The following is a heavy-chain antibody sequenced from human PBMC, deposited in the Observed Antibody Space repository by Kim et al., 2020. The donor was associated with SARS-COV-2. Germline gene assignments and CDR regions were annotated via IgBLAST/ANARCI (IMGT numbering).Heavy chain of an antibody. D-gene: IGHD3-10*01. Sequence: GGSPRLSCAASGFAFSSYLMHWVRQAPGKGLVWVSYIRNDGRTTEYADSVRGRFTISRDNTKSTLYLQMNSLRVDDTAMYFCVRGGEPPFYWGQGTLVTVSP. J-gene: IGHJ4*02. CDR2: IRNDGRTT. CDR3: VRGGEPPFY. V-gene: IGHV3-74*01. CDR1: GFAFSSYL.